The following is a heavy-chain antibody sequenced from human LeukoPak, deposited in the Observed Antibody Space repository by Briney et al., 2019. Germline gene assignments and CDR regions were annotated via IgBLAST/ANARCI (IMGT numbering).Heavy chain of an antibody. J-gene: IGHJ4*02. Sequence: GASVKVPCKASGYTFTRNTINWVRRVPGQGLEWMGWVNINTGNPTYAQGFTGRFVFSSDTSVSTAYLQIGSLKAEDTAVYYCVTNFDSSGYFGYWGQGTLVTVSS. CDR1: GYTFTRNT. CDR2: VNINTGNP. CDR3: VTNFDSSGYFGY. V-gene: IGHV7-4-1*01. D-gene: IGHD3-22*01.